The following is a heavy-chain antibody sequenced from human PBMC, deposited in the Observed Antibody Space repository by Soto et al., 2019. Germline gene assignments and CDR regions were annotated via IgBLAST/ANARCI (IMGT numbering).Heavy chain of an antibody. Sequence: GGSLRLSCAASGLTFSRYAMSWVRQAPGKGLEWVAAISGSGGSTYYADSVEGRFTISRDNSKNTLYLQMNSLRAEDTAVYYCAQAGWLDPPFDYWGQGTLVTVSS. V-gene: IGHV3-23*01. J-gene: IGHJ4*02. CDR1: GLTFSRYA. D-gene: IGHD6-19*01. CDR2: ISGSGGST. CDR3: AQAGWLDPPFDY.